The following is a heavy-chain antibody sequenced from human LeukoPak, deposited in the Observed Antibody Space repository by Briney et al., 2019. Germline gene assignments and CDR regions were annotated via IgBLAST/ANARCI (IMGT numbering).Heavy chain of an antibody. D-gene: IGHD2-2*01. CDR3: ARAPYCSSTSCNYYYYSMGV. J-gene: IGHJ6*02. CDR2: ISTSNGNT. Sequence: ASVKVSCKASGYTFTNYVMSWVRQAPGQGLEWMGWISTSNGNTNYAQKLQGRVTMTTDTSTSTAYMELRSLRSDDTAVYYCARAPYCSSTSCNYYYYSMGVWGQGTTVTVSS. V-gene: IGHV1-18*01. CDR1: GYTFTNYV.